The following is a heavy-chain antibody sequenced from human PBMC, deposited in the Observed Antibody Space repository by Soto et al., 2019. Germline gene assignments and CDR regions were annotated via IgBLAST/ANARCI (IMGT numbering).Heavy chain of an antibody. Sequence: PGGSLRLFCAASGFTFSNAWMSWVRQAPGKGLEWVGRIKSKTDGGTTDYAAPVKGRFTISRDDSKNTLYLQMNSLKTEDTAVYYCTTDIDFWNRPFDAFDIWGQGTMVTVSS. CDR1: GFTFSNAW. D-gene: IGHD3-3*01. CDR2: IKSKTDGGTT. CDR3: TTDIDFWNRPFDAFDI. J-gene: IGHJ3*02. V-gene: IGHV3-15*01.